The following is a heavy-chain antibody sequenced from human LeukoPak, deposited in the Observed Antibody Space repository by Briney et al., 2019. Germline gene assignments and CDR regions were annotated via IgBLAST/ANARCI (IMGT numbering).Heavy chain of an antibody. CDR2: IWYDGSNK. J-gene: IGHJ4*02. V-gene: IGHV3-33*01. D-gene: IGHD6-19*01. Sequence: RSGGSLRLSCAASGFTFSSYGMHWVRQAPGKGLEWVAVIWYDGSNKYYADSVKGRFTISRDNSKNTLYLQMNSLRAEDTAVYYCARDHSSGWYSDYFDYWGQGTLVTASS. CDR3: ARDHSSGWYSDYFDY. CDR1: GFTFSSYG.